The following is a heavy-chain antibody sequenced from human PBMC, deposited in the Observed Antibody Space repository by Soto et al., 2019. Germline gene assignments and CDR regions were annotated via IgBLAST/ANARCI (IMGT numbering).Heavy chain of an antibody. J-gene: IGHJ4*02. Sequence: QVQLVQSGAEVKKPGSSVKVSCKASGGTCSSYAISWVRQAPGPGLEWMGGIIPIFGTANYAQKFQGRVTITADESTSTADMQLSSLRSEDTAVYYCARALTAMGENYFDYWGQGTLVTVSS. CDR1: GGTCSSYA. D-gene: IGHD5-18*01. CDR2: IIPIFGTA. V-gene: IGHV1-69*12. CDR3: ARALTAMGENYFDY.